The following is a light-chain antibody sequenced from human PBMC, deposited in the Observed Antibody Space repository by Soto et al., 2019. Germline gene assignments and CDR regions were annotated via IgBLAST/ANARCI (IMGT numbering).Light chain of an antibody. J-gene: IGLJ1*01. CDR3: ETWDSNTYV. V-gene: IGLV4-60*02. CDR2: LEGSGSY. CDR1: SGPSSYI. Sequence: QPVLTQSSSASASLGSSVSLTCTLSSGPSSYIIAWHQQQPGKAPRYLMKLEGSGSYNKGSGVPDRFSGSSSGADRYLTISNLQFEDEADYYCETWDSNTYVFGTGTKLTVL.